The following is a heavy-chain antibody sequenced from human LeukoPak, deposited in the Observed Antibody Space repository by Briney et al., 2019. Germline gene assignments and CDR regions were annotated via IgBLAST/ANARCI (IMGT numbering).Heavy chain of an antibody. Sequence: GGSLRLSCAASGFTFTDYSMNWVRQAPGKGLEWVSSMNSDGSHIYHAGSVEGRFTISRDNARNSLYLQMNGLRDEDTAVYYCARGSFGVFDYRGQGILVTVSS. J-gene: IGHJ4*02. D-gene: IGHD3-10*01. CDR1: GFTFTDYS. V-gene: IGHV3-48*02. CDR3: ARGSFGVFDY. CDR2: MNSDGSHI.